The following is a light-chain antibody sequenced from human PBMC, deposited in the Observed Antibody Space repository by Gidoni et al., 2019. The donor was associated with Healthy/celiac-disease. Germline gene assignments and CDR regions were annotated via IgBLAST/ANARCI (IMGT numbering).Light chain of an antibody. Sequence: DIVRTQFPPSVPVTPGEPASISCRSSQSLLHSNGYNYLDWYLQKPGQSPQLLIYLGSNRASGVPDRFSGSGSGTDFTLKISRVEAEDVGVYYCMQALQTPWTFGQGTKVEIK. V-gene: IGKV2-28*01. J-gene: IGKJ1*01. CDR2: LGS. CDR1: QSLLHSNGYNY. CDR3: MQALQTPWT.